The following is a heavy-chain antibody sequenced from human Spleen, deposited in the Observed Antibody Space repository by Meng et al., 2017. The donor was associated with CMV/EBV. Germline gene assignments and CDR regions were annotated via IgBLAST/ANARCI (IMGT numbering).Heavy chain of an antibody. CDR2: INHSGST. CDR3: ARVFIKWLRFDP. CDR1: GGSFSGYY. V-gene: IGHV4-34*01. D-gene: IGHD5-12*01. J-gene: IGHJ5*02. Sequence: QVQLQQWGAGLLKPSXTLSLTCAVYGGSFSGYYWSWIRQPPGKGLEWIGEINHSGSTNYNPSLKSRVTISVDTSKNQFSLKLSSVTAADTAVYYCARVFIKWLRFDPWGQGTLGTVSS.